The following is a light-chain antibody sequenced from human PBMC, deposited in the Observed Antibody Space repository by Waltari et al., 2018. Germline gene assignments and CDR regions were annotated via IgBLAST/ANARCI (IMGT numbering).Light chain of an antibody. Sequence: DIQMTQSPSSLSTSVGDRVTITCRASQSISSYLNWYQQKPGKARKLLIYAASSLQSGVPSRFSGSGSGTDFTLTISSLQPDDFATYYCQQSYSTPYTFGQGTRLEIK. CDR1: QSISSY. J-gene: IGKJ2*01. CDR3: QQSYSTPYT. V-gene: IGKV1-39*01. CDR2: AAS.